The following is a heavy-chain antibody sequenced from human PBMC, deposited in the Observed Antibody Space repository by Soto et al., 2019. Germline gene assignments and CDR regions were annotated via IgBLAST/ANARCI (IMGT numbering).Heavy chain of an antibody. CDR3: ARDKKWSGYPTENWFDP. V-gene: IGHV1-18*01. CDR1: GYTFTSYG. D-gene: IGHD3-3*01. CDR2: ISAYNGNT. J-gene: IGHJ5*02. Sequence: ASVKVSCKASGYTFTSYGISWVRQAPGQGLEWMGWISAYNGNTNYAQKLQGRVTMTTDTSTSTAYMELRSLRSDDTAVYYCARDKKWSGYPTENWFDPWGQGTLVTVSS.